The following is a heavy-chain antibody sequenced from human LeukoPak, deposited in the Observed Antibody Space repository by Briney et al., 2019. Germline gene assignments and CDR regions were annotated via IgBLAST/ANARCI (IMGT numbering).Heavy chain of an antibody. CDR1: GFTFSSYT. J-gene: IGHJ3*02. D-gene: IGHD2-2*01. V-gene: IGHV3-21*01. CDR2: ISSSSSYI. CDR3: ARPSEDAFDI. Sequence: PGGSLRLSCAASGFTFSSYTMNWVRQAPGKGLEWVSSISSSSSYIYYADSVKGRFTISRDNAKNSLYLQMNSLRAEDTAVYYCARPSEDAFDIWGQGTMVTVSS.